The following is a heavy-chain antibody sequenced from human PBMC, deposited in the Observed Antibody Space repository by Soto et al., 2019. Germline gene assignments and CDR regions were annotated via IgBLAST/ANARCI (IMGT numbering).Heavy chain of an antibody. CDR3: AKERAVATNFDS. J-gene: IGHJ4*02. V-gene: IGHV3-23*01. Sequence: GGSLRLSCAASGFTFSSFAMSWVRQAPGKGLEWVSAISGSGGSTYYADSVKGRSTISRDNSKSTLYLQMSSLRADDTAVYYCAKERAVATNFDSWGQGTLVTVSS. D-gene: IGHD5-12*01. CDR2: ISGSGGST. CDR1: GFTFSSFA.